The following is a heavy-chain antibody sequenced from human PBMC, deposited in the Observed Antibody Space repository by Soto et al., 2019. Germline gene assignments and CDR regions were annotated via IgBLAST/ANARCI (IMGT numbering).Heavy chain of an antibody. J-gene: IGHJ4*02. CDR1: GFTLSTYW. Sequence: EVQLVESGGGLVQPGGSLRLSCAASGFTLSTYWMHWVRQAPGKGLVWVSRINNDGSTTNYADAVKGRFTISRDNAKNTLYLQMNSLTAEDTAAYYCARVARGAWGVFDHWGQGTLVTVSS. CDR2: INNDGSTT. CDR3: ARVARGAWGVFDH. V-gene: IGHV3-74*01. D-gene: IGHD3-16*01.